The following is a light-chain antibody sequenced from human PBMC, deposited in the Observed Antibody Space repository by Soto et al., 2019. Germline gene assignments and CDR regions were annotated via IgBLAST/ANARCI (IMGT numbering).Light chain of an antibody. J-gene: IGKJ5*01. Sequence: EIVLTQSPGTLSLSPGESATLSCRASQSVSSSYLAWYQQKPGQAPRLLIYGASRRATGIPDRFSASGSGTDFTLTISRLEPEDFAVYYCQQYGSSPSITFGQGTRREIK. V-gene: IGKV3-20*01. CDR3: QQYGSSPSIT. CDR2: GAS. CDR1: QSVSSSY.